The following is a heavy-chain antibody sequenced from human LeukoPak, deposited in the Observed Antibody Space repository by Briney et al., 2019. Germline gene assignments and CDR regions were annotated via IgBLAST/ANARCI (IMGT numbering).Heavy chain of an antibody. D-gene: IGHD6-13*01. CDR2: IYHSGST. J-gene: IGHJ5*02. CDR1: GGSISSRNW. CDR3: ARAYSSSWYFNWFDP. V-gene: IGHV4-4*02. Sequence: SGTLSLTCAVSGGSISSRNWWSWVRQPPGKGLEWIGEIYHSGSTYYNASLESRVTISVDTSKNQFSLKLSSVTAADTAVYYCARAYSSSWYFNWFDPWGQGTLVTVSS.